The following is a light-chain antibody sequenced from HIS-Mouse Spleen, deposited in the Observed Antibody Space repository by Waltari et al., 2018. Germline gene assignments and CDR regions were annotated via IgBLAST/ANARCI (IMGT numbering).Light chain of an antibody. J-gene: IGKJ1*01. CDR2: KAS. CDR1: QSISSW. V-gene: IGKV1-5*03. CDR3: QQYNSYTWT. Sequence: DIQMTQSPSTLSASVGDKVTIPCRASQSISSWLAWYQQKPVKAPKLLLYKASSLESGVPSRFSGSGSGTEFTLTISSLQPDDFATYYCQQYNSYTWTFGQGTKVEIK.